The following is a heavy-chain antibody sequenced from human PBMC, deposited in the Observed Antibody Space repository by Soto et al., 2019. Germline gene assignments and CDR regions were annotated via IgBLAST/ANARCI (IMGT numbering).Heavy chain of an antibody. J-gene: IGHJ3*02. CDR3: ERGGSEMTTVTRGDAFDI. CDR1: GFTFSSYD. V-gene: IGHV3-13*01. CDR2: IGTAGDT. Sequence: GGSLRLSCAASGFTFSSYDMHWVRQATGKGLEWVSAIGTAGDTYYPGSVKGRFTISRENAKNSLYLQMNSLRAGDTAVYYCERGGSEMTTVTRGDAFDIWGKGTMVTFPS. D-gene: IGHD4-17*01.